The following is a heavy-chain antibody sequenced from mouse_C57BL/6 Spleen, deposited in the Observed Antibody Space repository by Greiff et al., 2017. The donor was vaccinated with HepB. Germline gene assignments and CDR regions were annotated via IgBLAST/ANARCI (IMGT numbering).Heavy chain of an antibody. CDR2: ISSGGSYT. J-gene: IGHJ4*01. Sequence: DVKLVESGGDLVKPGGSLKLSCAASGFTFSSYGMSWVRQTPDKRLEWVATISSGGSYTYYPDSVKGRFTISRDNAKNTLYLQMSSLKSEDTAMYYCARLDWDDYAMDYWGQGTSVTVSS. V-gene: IGHV5-6*02. D-gene: IGHD4-1*01. CDR1: GFTFSSYG. CDR3: ARLDWDDYAMDY.